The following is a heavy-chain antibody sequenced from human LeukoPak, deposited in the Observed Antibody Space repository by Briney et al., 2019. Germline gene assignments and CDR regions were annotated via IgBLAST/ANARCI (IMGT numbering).Heavy chain of an antibody. V-gene: IGHV4-61*02. J-gene: IGHJ3*02. CDR3: ARDNRGGSGSRHSKAYAFDI. D-gene: IGHD1-26*01. CDR2: IYTSGST. Sequence: SETLSLTCTVSGGSISSGSYYWSWIRQPAGKGLEWIGRIYTSGSTNYDPSLKSRVTISVDTSKNQFSLKLSSVTAADTAVYYCARDNRGGSGSRHSKAYAFDIWGQGTVVTVSS. CDR1: GGSISSGSYY.